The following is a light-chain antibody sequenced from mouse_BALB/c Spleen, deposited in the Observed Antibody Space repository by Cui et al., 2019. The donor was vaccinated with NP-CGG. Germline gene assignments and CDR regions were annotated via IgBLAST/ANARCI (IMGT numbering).Light chain of an antibody. CDR2: GTN. Sequence: QPFVTQESARTTSPGETVTLTCRSSTGAVTTSNYANWVQEKPDHLFTGLIGGTNNRPPGVPARFSGSLIGDKAALTITGAQTEDEAMYFCALWYSNHWVFGGGTKLTVL. CDR1: TGAVTTSNY. J-gene: IGLJ1*01. V-gene: IGLV1*01. CDR3: ALWYSNHWV.